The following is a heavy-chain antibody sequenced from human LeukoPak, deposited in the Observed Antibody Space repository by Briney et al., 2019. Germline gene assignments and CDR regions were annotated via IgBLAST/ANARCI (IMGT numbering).Heavy chain of an antibody. V-gene: IGHV3-66*01. J-gene: IGHJ4*02. CDR2: IYSGGTT. CDR1: GFTVSSDY. Sequence: RPSLRLSCSASGFTVSSDYMSWVRQAPGKGLPWLSVIYSGGTTYYADSVKGRFTISRDNSKNTVYLQMNSLRVEDTAVYYCTRGGSVPATRSFDYWGQGTLVTV. CDR3: TRGGSVPATRSFDY. D-gene: IGHD6-19*01.